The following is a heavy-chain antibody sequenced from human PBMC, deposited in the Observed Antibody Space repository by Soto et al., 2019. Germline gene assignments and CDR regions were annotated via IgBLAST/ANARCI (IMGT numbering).Heavy chain of an antibody. V-gene: IGHV3-23*01. CDR1: GFTFSSYA. J-gene: IGHJ3*02. Sequence: GGSLRLSCAASGFTFSSYAMSWVRQAPGKGLEWVSAISGSGGSTYYADSVKGRCTISRNNSKNTLYQQMNSQRAEDADEYDWAKDIANGGPMGAFDIWGQGTMVTVSS. CDR2: ISGSGGST. D-gene: IGHD7-27*01. CDR3: AKDIANGGPMGAFDI.